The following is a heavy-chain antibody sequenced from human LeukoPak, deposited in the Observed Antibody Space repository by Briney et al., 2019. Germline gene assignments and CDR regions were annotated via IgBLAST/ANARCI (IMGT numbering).Heavy chain of an antibody. CDR3: ARGVDYYDSSGTIDY. CDR2: VWYDGGET. V-gene: IGHV3-33*08. Sequence: PGGSLRLSCAASGFTFSTYAMHWVRQAPGKGLEWVAVVWYDGGETYSADSVKGRITISRDDSKNTLSLHMNSLRAEDTAVYYCARGVDYYDSSGTIDYWGQGTLVTVSS. D-gene: IGHD3-22*01. CDR1: GFTFSTYA. J-gene: IGHJ4*02.